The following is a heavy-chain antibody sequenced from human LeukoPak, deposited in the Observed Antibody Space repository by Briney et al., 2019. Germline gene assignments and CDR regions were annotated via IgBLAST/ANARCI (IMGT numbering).Heavy chain of an antibody. D-gene: IGHD5-24*01. J-gene: IGHJ6*04. CDR1: GGSLRTYY. V-gene: IGHV4-59*01. Sequence: SETLSLTCTVSGGSLRTYYWSWVRQPPGKGLEWIGRIYDSGSTNYNPSLQSRVTISVDTSKKQFSLQLTSVTAADTAVYSCAREVGGRYDGSPTYRDVWGKGMRVTIPS. CDR3: AREVGGRYDGSPTYRDV. CDR2: IYDSGST.